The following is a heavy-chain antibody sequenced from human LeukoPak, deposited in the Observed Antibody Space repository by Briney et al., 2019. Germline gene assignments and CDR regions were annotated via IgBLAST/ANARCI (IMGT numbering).Heavy chain of an antibody. J-gene: IGHJ4*02. CDR1: GFTFSSYD. CDR3: ARDLLDCGGPKCSDY. Sequence: GGSLRLSCAASGFTFSSYDINWVCQAPGKGLQWVSKISGGGGRTYYSDSVKGRFTISRDNSKNTVHLQMSSLRTEDTAVYYCARDLLDCGGPKCSDYGGQGTLVTVSS. CDR2: ISGGGGRT. V-gene: IGHV3-23*01. D-gene: IGHD2-21*01.